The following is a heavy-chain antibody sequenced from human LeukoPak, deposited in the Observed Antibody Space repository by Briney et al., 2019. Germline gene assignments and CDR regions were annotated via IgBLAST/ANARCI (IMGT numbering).Heavy chain of an antibody. Sequence: GGSLRLSCAASGFTFSSYGMHWVRQAPGKGLEWVAVISYDGSNKYYADSVKGRFTISRDNSKNTLYLQMNSLRAEDTAVYYCARGERSGVTTTYDYWGQGTLVTVSS. CDR2: ISYDGSNK. V-gene: IGHV3-30*03. D-gene: IGHD3-16*01. CDR3: ARGERSGVTTTYDY. J-gene: IGHJ4*02. CDR1: GFTFSSYG.